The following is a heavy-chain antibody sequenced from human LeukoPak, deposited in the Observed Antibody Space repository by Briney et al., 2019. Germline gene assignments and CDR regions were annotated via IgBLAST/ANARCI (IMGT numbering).Heavy chain of an antibody. J-gene: IGHJ5*02. D-gene: IGHD3-3*02. V-gene: IGHV4-4*07. CDR3: ARDSRPTLLVSKPHRGFAP. Sequence: SETLSLTCTVSGGSISSYYWSWIRQPAGKGLEGIGRIYTSGSTNYNPSLKSRVTMSVDTSKNQFSLKLSSVTAADTAVYYCARDSRPTLLVSKPHRGFAPWGQGTLVTVSS. CDR1: GGSISSYY. CDR2: IYTSGST.